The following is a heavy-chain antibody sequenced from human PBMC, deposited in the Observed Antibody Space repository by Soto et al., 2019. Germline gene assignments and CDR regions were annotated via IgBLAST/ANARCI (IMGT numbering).Heavy chain of an antibody. Sequence: EVQLLESGGGLVQPGGSLRLSCAASGFTFSSYAMSWVRQAPGKGLEWVSAISGSGGSTYYADSVKGRFTISRDNSKNTLYLQMNSLRAEDTAVYYCAKGGWATLFRNQDPKTIPFDPWGQGTLVTVSS. J-gene: IGHJ5*02. CDR3: AKGGWATLFRNQDPKTIPFDP. V-gene: IGHV3-23*01. CDR1: GFTFSSYA. CDR2: ISGSGGST. D-gene: IGHD3-3*01.